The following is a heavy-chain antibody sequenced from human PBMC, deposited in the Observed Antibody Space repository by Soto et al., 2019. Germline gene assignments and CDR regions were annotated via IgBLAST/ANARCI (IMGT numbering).Heavy chain of an antibody. J-gene: IGHJ6*02. Sequence: GGSLRLSCAASGFTFSSYGMHWVRQAPGKGLEWVAVISYDGSNKYYADSVKGRFTISRDNSKNTLYLQMNSLRAEDTAVYYCAKYKGPIYYYYGMDVWGQGTTVTVSS. D-gene: IGHD1-20*01. CDR3: AKYKGPIYYYYGMDV. CDR2: ISYDGSNK. V-gene: IGHV3-30*18. CDR1: GFTFSSYG.